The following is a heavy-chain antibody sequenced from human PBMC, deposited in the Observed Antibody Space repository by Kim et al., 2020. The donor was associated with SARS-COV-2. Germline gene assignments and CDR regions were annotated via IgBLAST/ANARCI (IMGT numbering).Heavy chain of an antibody. CDR2: IYYSGST. D-gene: IGHD6-13*01. J-gene: IGHJ6*02. CDR3: ARARSSSSWYYYYGMDV. CDR1: GGSISSYY. Sequence: SETLSLTCTVSGGSISSYYWSWIRQPPGKGLEWIGYIYYSGSTNYNPSLKSRVTISVDTSKNQFSLKLSSVTAADTAVYYCARARSSSSWYYYYGMDVWGQGTTVTVSS. V-gene: IGHV4-59*01.